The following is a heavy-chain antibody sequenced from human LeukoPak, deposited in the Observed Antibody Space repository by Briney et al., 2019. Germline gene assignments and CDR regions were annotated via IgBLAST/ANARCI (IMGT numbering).Heavy chain of an antibody. CDR1: GGSFSGYY. J-gene: IGHJ4*02. D-gene: IGHD2-2*01. CDR2: INHSGST. Sequence: SETLSLTYAVYGGSFSGYYWSWIRQPPGKGLEWIGEINHSGSTNYNPSLKSRVTISVDTSKNQFSLKLSSVTAADTAVYYCARAVVPAASFFDYWGQGTLVTVSS. V-gene: IGHV4-34*01. CDR3: ARAVVPAASFFDY.